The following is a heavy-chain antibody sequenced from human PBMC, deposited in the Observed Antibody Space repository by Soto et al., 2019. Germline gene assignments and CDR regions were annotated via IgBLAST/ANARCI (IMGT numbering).Heavy chain of an antibody. V-gene: IGHV1-3*01. CDR3: ARDGDYYDSSGTPDY. D-gene: IGHD3-22*01. J-gene: IGHJ4*02. CDR2: INAGNGNT. Sequence: QVQLVQSGAEVKKPGASVKVSCKASGYTFTSYAMHWVRQAPGQRLEWMGWINAGNGNTKYSQKFQGRVTITRDTSASTAYMELSSLRSADTAVYYCARDGDYYDSSGTPDYWGQGTLVTVSS. CDR1: GYTFTSYA.